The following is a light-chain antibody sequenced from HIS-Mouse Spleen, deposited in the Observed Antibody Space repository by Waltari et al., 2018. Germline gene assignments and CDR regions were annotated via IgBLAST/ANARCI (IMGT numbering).Light chain of an antibody. CDR1: QSISSY. J-gene: IGKJ2*01. Sequence: DIQMTQSPSSLSASVGDRVTITCRASQSISSYLNWYQQKPGKAPKLLIYAASSLQSGVPSRFSGSGSVTDFTLTISSLQPEDFATYYCQQSYSTPEYTFGQGTKLEIK. V-gene: IGKV1-39*01. CDR2: AAS. CDR3: QQSYSTPEYT.